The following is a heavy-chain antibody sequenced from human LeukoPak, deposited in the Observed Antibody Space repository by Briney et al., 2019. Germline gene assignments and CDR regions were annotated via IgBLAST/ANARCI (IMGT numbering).Heavy chain of an antibody. CDR3: AKSLDY. CDR1: GFTFSRHG. V-gene: IGHV3-30*18. Sequence: GGTLRLSCAASGFTFSRHGMHWVRQAPGKGLEWVAVISYDGSNKYYADSVKGRFTISRDNSKNTLYLQMNSLRAEDTAVYYCAKSLDYWGQGTLVTVSS. CDR2: ISYDGSNK. J-gene: IGHJ4*02.